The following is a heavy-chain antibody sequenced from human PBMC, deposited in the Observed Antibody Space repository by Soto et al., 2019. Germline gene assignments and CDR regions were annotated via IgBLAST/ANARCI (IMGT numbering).Heavy chain of an antibody. CDR3: AKCYSGYDSYYYYMDV. CDR2: ISYDGSNK. V-gene: IGHV3-30*18. CDR1: GFTFSSYG. D-gene: IGHD5-12*01. Sequence: GGSLRLSCAASGFTFSSYGMHWVRQAPGKGLEWVAVISYDGSNKYYADSVKGRFTISRDNSKNTLYLQMNSLRAEDTAVYYCAKCYSGYDSYYYYMDVWGKGTTVTVSS. J-gene: IGHJ6*03.